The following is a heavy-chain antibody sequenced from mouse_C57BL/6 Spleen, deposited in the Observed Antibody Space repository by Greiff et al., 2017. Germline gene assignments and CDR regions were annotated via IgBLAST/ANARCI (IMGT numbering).Heavy chain of an antibody. CDR1: GYTFTDYE. CDR2: IDPETGGT. V-gene: IGHV1-15*01. Sequence: QVQLKESGAELVRPGASVTLSCKASGYTFTDYEMHWVKQTPVHGLEWIGAIDPETGGTAYNQKFKGKAILTADKSSSTAYMELRSLTSEDSAVYYCTTTGTSYYFDYWGQGTTLTVSS. J-gene: IGHJ2*01. D-gene: IGHD4-1*01. CDR3: TTTGTSYYFDY.